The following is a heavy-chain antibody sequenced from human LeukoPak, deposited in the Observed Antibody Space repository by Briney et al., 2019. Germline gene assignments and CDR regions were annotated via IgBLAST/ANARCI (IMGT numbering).Heavy chain of an antibody. J-gene: IGHJ3*02. V-gene: IGHV1-18*01. CDR1: GYTFTSYG. CDR3: ARESVLLWFGELLGHDAFDI. CDR2: ISAYNGNT. D-gene: IGHD3-10*01. Sequence: GASVKVSCKASGYTFTSYGISWVRQAPGQGFEWMGWISAYNGNTNYAQKLQGRVTMTTDTSTSTAYMELRSLRSDDTAVYYCARESVLLWFGELLGHDAFDIWGQGTMVTVSS.